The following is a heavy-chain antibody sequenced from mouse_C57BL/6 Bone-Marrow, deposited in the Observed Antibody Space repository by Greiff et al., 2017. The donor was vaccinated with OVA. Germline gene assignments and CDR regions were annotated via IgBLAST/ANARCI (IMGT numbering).Heavy chain of an antibody. CDR2: INPNNGGT. J-gene: IGHJ2*01. D-gene: IGHD6-1*01. CDR1: GYTFTDYN. Sequence: EVQLQQSGPELVKPGASVKIPCKASGYTFTDYNMDWVKQSHGKSLEWIGDINPNNGGTIYNQKFKGKATLTVDKSSSTAYMQLSSLTSEDSAVYFCARQFLGYWGQGTTLTVSS. CDR3: ARQFLGY. V-gene: IGHV1-18*01.